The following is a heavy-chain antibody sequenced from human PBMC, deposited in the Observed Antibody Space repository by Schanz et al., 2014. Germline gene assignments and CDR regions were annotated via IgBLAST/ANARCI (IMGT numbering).Heavy chain of an antibody. CDR3: AKDSTHIDIVLVPTAIDY. J-gene: IGHJ4*02. V-gene: IGHV3-30-3*01. Sequence: QVQLVASGGGVVQPGRSLRLSCAAYGFTLSSYAMHWVRQAPGKGLEWVAVISYDGSNKYYADSVKGRFTISRDNSKNTLYLQMNSLRAEDTAVYYCAKDSTHIDIVLVPTAIDYWGQGTLVTVSS. D-gene: IGHD2-2*01. CDR1: GFTLSSYA. CDR2: ISYDGSNK.